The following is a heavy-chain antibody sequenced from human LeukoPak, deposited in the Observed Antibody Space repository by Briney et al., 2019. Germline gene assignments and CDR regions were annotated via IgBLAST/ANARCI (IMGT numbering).Heavy chain of an antibody. J-gene: IGHJ3*02. V-gene: IGHV3-21*01. D-gene: IGHD6-13*01. CDR1: GFTFSSYS. Sequence: KAGGSLRLSCAASGFTFSSYSMNWVRQAPGKGLEWVSSISSSSSYIYYADSVKGRFTISRDNAKNSLYLQMNSLRAEDTAVYYCARELRYSSSFHAFDIWGQGTMVTVSS. CDR2: ISSSSSYI. CDR3: ARELRYSSSFHAFDI.